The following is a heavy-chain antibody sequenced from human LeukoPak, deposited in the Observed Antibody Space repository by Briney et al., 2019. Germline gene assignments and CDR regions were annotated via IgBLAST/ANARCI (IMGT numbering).Heavy chain of an antibody. Sequence: GGSLRLSCVASEYTFSNYAMSWVRQAPGKGLEWVSSIDSGGGSTYYADSVKGRFTISRDNSKNTLFLQINSLRPEDTAVYYCAKRVSGSLYYFDYWGQGTLVTVSS. J-gene: IGHJ4*02. D-gene: IGHD6-13*01. CDR1: EYTFSNYA. CDR3: AKRVSGSLYYFDY. CDR2: IDSGGGST. V-gene: IGHV3-23*01.